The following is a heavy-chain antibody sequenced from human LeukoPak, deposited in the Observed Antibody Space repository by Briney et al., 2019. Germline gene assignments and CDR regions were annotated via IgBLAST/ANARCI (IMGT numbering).Heavy chain of an antibody. J-gene: IGHJ5*02. V-gene: IGHV4-59*01. D-gene: IGHD3-3*02. CDR1: GGSISSYY. Sequence: PSETLSFTCTVSGGSISSYYWSWIRQPPGKGLEWIGYIFYSGSTNYNPSLKSRVTISVDTSKNQFSLKLSSVTAADTAVYYCARTFSRYWFDPWGQGTLVTVSS. CDR3: ARTFSRYWFDP. CDR2: IFYSGST.